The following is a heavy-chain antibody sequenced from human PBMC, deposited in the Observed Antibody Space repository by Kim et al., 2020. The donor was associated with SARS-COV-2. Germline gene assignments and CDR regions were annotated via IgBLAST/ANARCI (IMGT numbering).Heavy chain of an antibody. CDR2: IIPILGIA. Sequence: SVKVSCKASGGTFSSYAISWVRQAPGQGLEWMGRIIPILGIANYAQKFQGRVTITADKSTSTAYMELSSLRSEDTAVYYCARSLTSVYGGNHFDYWGQGTLVTVSS. V-gene: IGHV1-69*04. D-gene: IGHD4-17*01. CDR3: ARSLTSVYGGNHFDY. J-gene: IGHJ4*02. CDR1: GGTFSSYA.